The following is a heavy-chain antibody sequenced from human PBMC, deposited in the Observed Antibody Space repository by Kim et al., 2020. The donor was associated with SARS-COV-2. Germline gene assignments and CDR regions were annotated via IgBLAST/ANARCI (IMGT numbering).Heavy chain of an antibody. V-gene: IGHV3-9*01. D-gene: IGHD6-6*01. J-gene: IGHJ3*02. CDR2: RSWNSGVI. CDR3: AKDLVSSSFRAFHI. Sequence: GGSLRLSCAASGFTFGDFAMHWVRQVPGKGLEWVSGRSWNSGVIGYAGSVKGRFTISRHNAENSLYLQMNSLRAEETAFYYCAKDLVSSSFRAFHIWGQGTMVTDSS. CDR1: GFTFGDFA.